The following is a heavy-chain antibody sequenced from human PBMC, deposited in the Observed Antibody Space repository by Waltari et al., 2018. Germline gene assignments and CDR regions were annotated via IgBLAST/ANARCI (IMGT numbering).Heavy chain of an antibody. V-gene: IGHV4-34*01. CDR2: INHSGST. D-gene: IGHD6-6*01. CDR1: GGSFSGYY. CDR3: ARARPGYYYGMDV. J-gene: IGHJ6*02. Sequence: QVQLQQWGAGLLKPSETLSLTCAVYGGSFSGYYCSWISQPPGKGLEWIGEINHSGSTNYNPSLKSRVTISVDTSKNQFSLKLSSVTAADTAVYYCARARPGYYYGMDVWGQGTTVTVSS.